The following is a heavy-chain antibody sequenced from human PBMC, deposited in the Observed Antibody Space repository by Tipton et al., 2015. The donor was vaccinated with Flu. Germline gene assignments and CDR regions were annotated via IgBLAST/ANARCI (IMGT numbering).Heavy chain of an antibody. Sequence: LSLTCAVSGDSIRNDFFWGWIRQPPGKGLEWIATIHRSGSTKYNPSLKSRVTISVDTSKNQFYLEMRSVTAADMAVYYCARRDFSNYVSEPKSWFDSWGQGALVIVSS. CDR3: ARRDFSNYVSEPKSWFDS. CDR1: GDSIRNDFF. CDR2: IHRSGST. V-gene: IGHV4-38-2*01. D-gene: IGHD4-11*01. J-gene: IGHJ5*01.